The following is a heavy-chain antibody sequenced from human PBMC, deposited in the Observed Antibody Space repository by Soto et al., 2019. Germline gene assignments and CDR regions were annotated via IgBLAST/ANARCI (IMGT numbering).Heavy chain of an antibody. Sequence: HPGGSLRLSCAASGFPLSFYVMHWVRQAPGKGLEWVAAISNDGNNQHYADYVKGRFTISRDNSKNTLDLQMNSLRAEDTAVYYCAKPYSGSPPKNFDYWGQGTLVTVSS. D-gene: IGHD1-26*01. CDR3: AKPYSGSPPKNFDY. CDR2: ISNDGNNQ. V-gene: IGHV3-30*18. J-gene: IGHJ4*01. CDR1: GFPLSFYV.